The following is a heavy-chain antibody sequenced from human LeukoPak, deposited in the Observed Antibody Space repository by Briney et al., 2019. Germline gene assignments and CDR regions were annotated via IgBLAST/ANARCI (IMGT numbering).Heavy chain of an antibody. CDR1: GGSFSGYY. CDR3: ARVRLGYCSSTSCYNYYYYGMDV. CDR2: INHSGST. Sequence: SETLSLTCAVYGGSFSGYYWSWIRQPPGKGLEWIGEINHSGSTNYNPSLKSRVTISVDTSKNQFSLKLSSVTAADTAVYYCARVRLGYCSSTSCYNYYYYGMDVWVQGTTVTVSS. V-gene: IGHV4-34*01. D-gene: IGHD2-2*02. J-gene: IGHJ6*02.